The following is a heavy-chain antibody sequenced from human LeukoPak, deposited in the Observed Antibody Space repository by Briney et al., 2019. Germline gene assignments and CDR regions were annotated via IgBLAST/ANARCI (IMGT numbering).Heavy chain of an antibody. Sequence: VSVKVSCKASCYTFTSYCIIWVRQPPARGLDWMGWIIAYNGNTNYAQKLQGRVTITTDTSTSTAYMELRSLRSDDTAVYYCARVRYYYDSSLNWFDPWGQGTLVTVSS. D-gene: IGHD3-22*01. CDR3: ARVRYYYDSSLNWFDP. V-gene: IGHV1-18*01. CDR2: IIAYNGNT. CDR1: CYTFTSYC. J-gene: IGHJ5*02.